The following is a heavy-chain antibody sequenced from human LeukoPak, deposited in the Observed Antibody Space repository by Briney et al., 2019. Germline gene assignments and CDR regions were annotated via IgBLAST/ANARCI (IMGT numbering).Heavy chain of an antibody. CDR3: ARDENVDTAMVEARGPFDP. Sequence: GASVKVSCKASGHTFTSYAMHWVRQAPGQRLEWMGWINAGNGNTKYSQKFQGRVTITRDTSASTAYMEPSSLRSEDTAVYYCARDENVDTAMVEARGPFDPWGQGTLVTVSS. D-gene: IGHD5-18*01. CDR2: INAGNGNT. CDR1: GHTFTSYA. J-gene: IGHJ5*02. V-gene: IGHV1-3*01.